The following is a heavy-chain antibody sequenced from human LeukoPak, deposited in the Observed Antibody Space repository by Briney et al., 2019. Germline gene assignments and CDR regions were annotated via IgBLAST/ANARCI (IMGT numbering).Heavy chain of an antibody. CDR1: GYTFNGYA. CDR2: ISSSSSYI. CDR3: ARSSIAVAAY. V-gene: IGHV3-21*01. Sequence: GTSLRLSCAASGYTFNGYAMHWVRQAPGKGLEWVSSISSSSSYIYYADSVKGRFTISRDNAKNSLYLQMNSLRAEDTAVYYCARSSIAVAAYWGQGTLVTVSS. D-gene: IGHD6-19*01. J-gene: IGHJ4*02.